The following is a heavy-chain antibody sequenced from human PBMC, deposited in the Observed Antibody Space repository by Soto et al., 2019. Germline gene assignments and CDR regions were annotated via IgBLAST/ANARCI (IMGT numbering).Heavy chain of an antibody. CDR2: ISPKNGDT. D-gene: IGHD2-15*01. CDR1: GYTFIGFS. Sequence: QEQLVQSGPEVKKPGASVKVSCESSGYTFIGFSLHWVRQAPGQGLEWMGWISPKNGDTYYAQKFQGRVTMTRDTSINTVYMELNSLKSDDTAVYYCSKGRWTVGHCSGGSCYDGMDVWGQGTTVTVSS. V-gene: IGHV1-2*02. J-gene: IGHJ6*02. CDR3: SKGRWTVGHCSGGSCYDGMDV.